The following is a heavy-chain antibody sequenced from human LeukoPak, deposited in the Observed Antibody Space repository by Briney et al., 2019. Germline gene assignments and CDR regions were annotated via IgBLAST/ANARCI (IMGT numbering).Heavy chain of an antibody. CDR1: GYTFTSYA. J-gene: IGHJ4*02. CDR3: ARGPRGGGYSYGLGLFDY. D-gene: IGHD5-18*01. V-gene: IGHV1-3*01. Sequence: ASVTVSCKASGYTFTSYAMHWVRQAPGQRLEWMGWINAGNGNTKYSQKFQGRVTITRDTSASTAYMELSSLRSEDTAVYYCARGPRGGGYSYGLGLFDYWGQGTLVTVSS. CDR2: INAGNGNT.